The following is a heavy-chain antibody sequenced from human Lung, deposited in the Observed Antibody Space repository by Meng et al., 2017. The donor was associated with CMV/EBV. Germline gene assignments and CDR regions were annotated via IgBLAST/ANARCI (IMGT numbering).Heavy chain of an antibody. V-gene: IGHV1-18*01. CDR2: FVNYVHI. J-gene: IGHJ4*02. CDR1: GYTLGGYA. Sequence: QGHLPQAGSLGEHLGALVRTSCNRPGYTLGGYAICGVRRAAGEGVEWLGWFVNYVHIYPEPKLRGRFTIHTDTHPNTAFMELRRLASDDTAVYYWAGGTPGRSYCDHWGQGTLVTVSS. D-gene: IGHD2-15*01. CDR3: AGGTPGRSYCDH.